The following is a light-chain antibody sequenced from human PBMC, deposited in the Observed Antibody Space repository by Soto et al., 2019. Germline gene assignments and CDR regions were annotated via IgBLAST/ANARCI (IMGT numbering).Light chain of an antibody. CDR3: QQCYSTPFT. CDR1: QSISNS. J-gene: IGKJ2*01. Sequence: DIQMTQSPSSLSASVGDRVTITCRASQSISNSLTWYQQKAGRAPKLLIYKASSLDSGVPSRFSGSGSGTEFTLTISSLQPDDFATYFCQQCYSTPFTFGQGTKLDIK. CDR2: KAS. V-gene: IGKV1-5*03.